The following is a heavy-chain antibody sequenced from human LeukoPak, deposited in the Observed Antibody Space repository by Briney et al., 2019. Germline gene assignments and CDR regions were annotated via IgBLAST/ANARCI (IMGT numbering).Heavy chain of an antibody. J-gene: IGHJ3*02. CDR1: VYTFTSYY. D-gene: IGHD2-15*01. Sequence: SVKVSCKGSVYTFTSYYMHWVRQAPGQGREWRGIINWRGGSTRYGEKFKGRVNMTRDTSTSTVYMELSSLRSEDTAVYYCARVRGVVVVAANDAFDIWGQGTMVTVSS. V-gene: IGHV1-46*01. CDR3: ARVRGVVVVAANDAFDI. CDR2: INWRGGST.